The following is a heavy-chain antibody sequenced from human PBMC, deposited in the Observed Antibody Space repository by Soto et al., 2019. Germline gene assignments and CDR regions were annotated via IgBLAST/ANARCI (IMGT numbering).Heavy chain of an antibody. CDR2: IYSGGST. D-gene: IGHD2-8*01. J-gene: IGHJ4*02. V-gene: IGHV3-66*01. CDR1: GFTVSSNY. CDR3: ARSGNRVLSY. Sequence: EVQLVESGGSLVQPGGSLRLSCAASGFTVSSNYMSWVRQAPGKGLEWVSVIYSGGSTYYADSVKGRFTISRDNSKNTLYLQMTSLRAEHTAVYYCARSGNRVLSYWGQGTLVTVSS.